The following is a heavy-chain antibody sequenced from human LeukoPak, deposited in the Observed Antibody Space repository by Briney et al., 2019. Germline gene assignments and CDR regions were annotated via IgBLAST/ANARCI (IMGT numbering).Heavy chain of an antibody. CDR3: ARGGGEEFGEYDVFDY. D-gene: IGHD3-10*01. CDR2: IYLSGRT. Sequence: SETLSLTCAVSGGSIRSGGSSWSWIRHPPGKGLEWLGYIYLSGRTYYNPSLKGLVTISTDSSKTPFSLWLGSVTAAGPAINYCARGGGEEFGEYDVFDYWGQGTLVTVSS. V-gene: IGHV4-30-2*01. CDR1: GGSIRSGGSS. J-gene: IGHJ4*02.